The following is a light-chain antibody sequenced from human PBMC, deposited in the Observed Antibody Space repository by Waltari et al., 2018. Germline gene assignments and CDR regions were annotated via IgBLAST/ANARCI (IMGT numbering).Light chain of an antibody. Sequence: EIVLTQSPATLTLSPGERATLTCMTSQSVSSYLAWYQQKPGQAPRLIIYEAANRATGIPASFSGSGSGTDFTLTISSLEPEDFAVYYCQQRSNWPITFGQGTRLEIK. J-gene: IGKJ5*01. CDR3: QQRSNWPIT. CDR2: EAA. CDR1: QSVSSY. V-gene: IGKV3-11*01.